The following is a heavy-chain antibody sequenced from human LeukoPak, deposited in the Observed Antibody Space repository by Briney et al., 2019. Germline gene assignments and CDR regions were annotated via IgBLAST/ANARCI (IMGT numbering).Heavy chain of an antibody. CDR1: GFTVSSYG. D-gene: IGHD2-15*01. J-gene: IGHJ4*02. V-gene: IGHV3-30*18. CDR3: AKGGHDCSGGSCYFDY. Sequence: GGSLRLSCAASGFTVSSYGMHWVRQAPGKGLEWVAVISYDGSNKYYADSVKGRFTISRDNSKNTLYLQMNSLRAEDTAVYYCAKGGHDCSGGSCYFDYWGQGTLVTVSS. CDR2: ISYDGSNK.